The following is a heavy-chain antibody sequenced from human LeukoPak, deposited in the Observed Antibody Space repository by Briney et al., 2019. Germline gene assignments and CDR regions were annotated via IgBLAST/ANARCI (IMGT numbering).Heavy chain of an antibody. D-gene: IGHD3-22*01. CDR2: IYYSGST. J-gene: IGHJ4*02. CDR3: ARQNSQWLLLRAPTFFDY. CDR1: GGSISSSSYY. Sequence: SETLSLTCTVSGGSISSSSYYWGWIRPPPGKGLEWIGSIYYSGSTYYNPSLKSRVTISVDTSKNQFSLKLSSVTAADTAVYYCARQNSQWLLLRAPTFFDYWGQGTLVTVSS. V-gene: IGHV4-39*01.